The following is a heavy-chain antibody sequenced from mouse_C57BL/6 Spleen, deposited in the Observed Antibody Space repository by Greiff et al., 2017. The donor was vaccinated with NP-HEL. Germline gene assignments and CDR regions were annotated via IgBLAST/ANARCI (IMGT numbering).Heavy chain of an antibody. D-gene: IGHD1-1*01. CDR1: GYTFTSYW. Sequence: QVQLQQSGAELVKPGASVKLSCKASGYTFTSYWMQWVKQRPGQGLEWIGEIDPSDSYTNYNQKFKGKATLTVDTSSSTAYMQLSSLTSEDSAVYYCARRDLFSPLWGTGTTVTVSS. V-gene: IGHV1-50*01. J-gene: IGHJ1*03. CDR3: ARRDLFSPL. CDR2: IDPSDSYT.